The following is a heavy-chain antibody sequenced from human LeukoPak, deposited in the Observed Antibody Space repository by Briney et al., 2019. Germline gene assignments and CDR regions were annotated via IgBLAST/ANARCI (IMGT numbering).Heavy chain of an antibody. J-gene: IGHJ5*02. CDR2: INPNSGGT. D-gene: IGHD6-13*01. CDR1: GYTFTGYY. V-gene: IGHV1-2*02. CDR3: ARASSSSWYNWFDP. Sequence: ASVKVSCKASGYTFTGYYMHWVRQAPGQGLEWMGWINPNSGGTNYAQKFQGRVTMTRDTSISTAYMELSRLRSDDTAVYYCARASSSSWYNWFDPWGQGTLVTASS.